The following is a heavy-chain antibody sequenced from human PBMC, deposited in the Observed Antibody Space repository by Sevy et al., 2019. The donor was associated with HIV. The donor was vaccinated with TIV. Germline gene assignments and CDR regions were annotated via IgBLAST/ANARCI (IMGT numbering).Heavy chain of an antibody. V-gene: IGHV4-4*07. CDR2: IYTSGST. J-gene: IGHJ6*02. CDR1: GGSISSYY. D-gene: IGHD5-18*01. Sequence: SETLSLTCTVSGGSISSYYWSWIRRPAGKGLEWIGRIYTSGSTNDNPSLKSRVTMSVDTSKNQFSLKLSSVTAADTAVYYCARDAADTAMVGDYYYGMDVWGQGTTVTVSS. CDR3: ARDAADTAMVGDYYYGMDV.